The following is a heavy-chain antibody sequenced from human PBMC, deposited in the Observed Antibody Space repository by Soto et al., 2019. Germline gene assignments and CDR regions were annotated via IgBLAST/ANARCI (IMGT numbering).Heavy chain of an antibody. Sequence: TLSLTCAVSGGSISSGGYSWSWVRQPPGKGLEWIGYIYHSGSTYYNPSLKSRVTISVDRSKNQFSLKLSSVTAADTAVYYCARAHYGDYGYGMDVWGQGTTVTVSS. CDR2: IYHSGST. J-gene: IGHJ6*02. V-gene: IGHV4-30-2*01. CDR1: GGSISSGGYS. D-gene: IGHD4-17*01. CDR3: ARAHYGDYGYGMDV.